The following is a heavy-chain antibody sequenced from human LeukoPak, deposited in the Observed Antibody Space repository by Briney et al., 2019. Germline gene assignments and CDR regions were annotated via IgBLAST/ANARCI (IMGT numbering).Heavy chain of an antibody. V-gene: IGHV1-2*02. Sequence: GASVKVSCKASGYTFTGYYMHWVRQAPGQGLEWMGLINPNSGGTNYAQKLQGRVTMTRDTSISTAYMELSRLSSDDTAVYYCPILWGGYCSSTSCPYYYYYMDVWGKGTTVTVSS. CDR3: PILWGGYCSSTSCPYYYYYMDV. CDR1: GYTFTGYY. CDR2: INPNSGGT. D-gene: IGHD2-2*01. J-gene: IGHJ6*03.